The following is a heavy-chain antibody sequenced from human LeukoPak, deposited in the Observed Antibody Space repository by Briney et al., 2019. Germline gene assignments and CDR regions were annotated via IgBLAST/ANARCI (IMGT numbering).Heavy chain of an antibody. CDR2: ISGSGGST. D-gene: IGHD3/OR15-3a*01. CDR3: AKGWTGYHPPYYFDY. CDR1: GFTFSSYA. Sequence: GGSLRLSCAASGFTFSSYAMSWVRQAPGKGLEWVSAISGSGGSTYYTDSVKGRFTTSRDNSRNTLYLQMNSLRAEDTAVYYCAKGWTGYHPPYYFDYWGQGTLVTVSS. V-gene: IGHV3-23*01. J-gene: IGHJ4*02.